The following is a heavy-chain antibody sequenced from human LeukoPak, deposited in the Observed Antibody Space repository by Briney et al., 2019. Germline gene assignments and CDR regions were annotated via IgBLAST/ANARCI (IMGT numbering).Heavy chain of an antibody. CDR3: ARGTVTATRKRPYLADS. CDR2: MNPNSGNT. J-gene: IGHJ4*02. Sequence: ASVKVSCKASGYTFTSCDFNWVRQATGQGLEWMGWMNPNSGNTGYAQKFQGRVTMTRDTSISTAYMELSSLRSEDTAVYYCARGTVTATRKRPYLADSWGQGTLVTVSS. V-gene: IGHV1-8*01. D-gene: IGHD2-21*02. CDR1: GYTFTSCD.